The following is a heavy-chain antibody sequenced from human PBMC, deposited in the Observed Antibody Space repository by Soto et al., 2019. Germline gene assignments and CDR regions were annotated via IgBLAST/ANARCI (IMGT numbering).Heavy chain of an antibody. D-gene: IGHD6-19*01. Sequence: QVQLVESGGGVVQPGRSLRLSCAASGFTFSSYGMHWVRQAPGKGLEWVAVIWYDGSNKYYADSVKGRFTISRDNSKNPLYLQMNSLRAEDTAIYYCARDMSSGWSLDYWGQGTVVTVSS. CDR1: GFTFSSYG. J-gene: IGHJ4*02. V-gene: IGHV3-33*01. CDR3: ARDMSSGWSLDY. CDR2: IWYDGSNK.